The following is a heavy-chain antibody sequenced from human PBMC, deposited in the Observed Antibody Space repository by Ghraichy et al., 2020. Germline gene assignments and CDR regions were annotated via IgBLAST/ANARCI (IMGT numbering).Heavy chain of an antibody. Sequence: TLSLTCAASGFNFNTYGMNWVRQAPGKGLEWISHISSRSDTFYADSVKGRFTISRDNAKDSLYLQMNSLRDKDTAVYYCASRYCSSTSCHYMDVWGKGTTVTVSS. CDR1: GFNFNTYG. V-gene: IGHV3-48*02. D-gene: IGHD2-2*01. CDR3: ASRYCSSTSCHYMDV. J-gene: IGHJ6*03. CDR2: ISSRSDT.